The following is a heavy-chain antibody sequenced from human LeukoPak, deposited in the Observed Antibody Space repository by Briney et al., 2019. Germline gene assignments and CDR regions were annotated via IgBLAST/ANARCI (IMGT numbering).Heavy chain of an antibody. CDR1: GFTFSTYG. J-gene: IGHJ4*02. CDR2: IWYDGSNK. D-gene: IGHD6-13*01. CDR3: AAGQQLAY. Sequence: GGSLRLSCAASGFTFSTYGMHWVRQAPGKGLEWVAVIWYDGSNKFYADSVKGRFTISRDNSKNTLYLQMNSLRVKDTAVYYCAAGQQLAYWGQGTLVTVSS. V-gene: IGHV3-33*01.